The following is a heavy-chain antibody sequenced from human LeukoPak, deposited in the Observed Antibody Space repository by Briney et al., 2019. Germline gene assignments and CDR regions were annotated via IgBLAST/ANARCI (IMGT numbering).Heavy chain of an antibody. J-gene: IGHJ3*02. Sequence: GGSLRLSCAASGFTVSSNYMSWVRQAPGKGLEWVSVIYSGGSTYYADSVKGRFTISRDNSKNTLYLQMNSLRAEDTAVYYCARFPPDLVGASDAFDIWGQGTMVTVSS. CDR2: IYSGGST. CDR1: GFTVSSNY. V-gene: IGHV3-53*01. D-gene: IGHD1-26*01. CDR3: ARFPPDLVGASDAFDI.